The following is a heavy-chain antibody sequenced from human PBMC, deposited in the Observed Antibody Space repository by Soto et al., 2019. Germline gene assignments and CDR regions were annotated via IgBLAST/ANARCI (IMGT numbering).Heavy chain of an antibody. CDR1: GYTFTSYG. CDR3: ARDPYYGSGCYSNWFDP. Sequence: QVQLVQSGAEVKKPGASVKVSCKASGYTFTSYGISWVRQAPGQGLEWMGWISAYNGNTNYAQKLQGRVTMTTDTSTSTDDMERRSLGSDDTSGYYCARDPYYGSGCYSNWFDPWGQGTLVTVSS. J-gene: IGHJ5*02. CDR2: ISAYNGNT. V-gene: IGHV1-18*01. D-gene: IGHD3-10*01.